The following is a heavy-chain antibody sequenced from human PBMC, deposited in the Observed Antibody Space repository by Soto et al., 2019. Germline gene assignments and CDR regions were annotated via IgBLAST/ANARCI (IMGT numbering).Heavy chain of an antibody. D-gene: IGHD6-13*01. CDR2: ISSNSAYI. V-gene: IGHV3-21*01. J-gene: IGHJ5*02. Sequence: PGGSLRLSCAASGFTFRSFTKNWVRQAPGKGLEWVSTISSNSAYIYYTDALRGRFTISRDNAKNSLHLQMNSLRAEDTAVYYCTRDASRDSSARGWFDPWGPGTLVTVSS. CDR3: TRDASRDSSARGWFDP. CDR1: GFTFRSFT.